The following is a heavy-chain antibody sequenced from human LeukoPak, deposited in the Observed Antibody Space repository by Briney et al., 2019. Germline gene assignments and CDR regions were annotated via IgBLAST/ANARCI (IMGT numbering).Heavy chain of an antibody. CDR2: IYTSGST. D-gene: IGHD1-7*01. CDR1: AGSISSYY. J-gene: IGHJ3*02. V-gene: IGHV4-4*07. Sequence: PSETLSLTRTVSAGSISSYYWSWIRQPAGKGLEWIGRIYTSGSTYYNPSLKSRVTMSVDTSKNQFSLKLSSVTAADTAVYYCATQLRGSWNSAVFDIWGQLTMVTVSS. CDR3: ATQLRGSWNSAVFDI.